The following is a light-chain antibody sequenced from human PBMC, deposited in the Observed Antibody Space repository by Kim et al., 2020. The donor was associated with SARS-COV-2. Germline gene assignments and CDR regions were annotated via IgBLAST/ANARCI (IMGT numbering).Light chain of an antibody. CDR1: SIRNYC. CDR2: CKD. J-gene: IGLJ1*01. Sequence: RQTVRITCQGWSIRNYCASRYRQRPGQAPLLVIYCKDNRPSGIPNRFSGSSSGNTASMTITGAQAEDEADYYCNSRDSSGNHLGVFGTGTKVTVL. CDR3: NSRDSSGNHLGV. V-gene: IGLV3-19*01.